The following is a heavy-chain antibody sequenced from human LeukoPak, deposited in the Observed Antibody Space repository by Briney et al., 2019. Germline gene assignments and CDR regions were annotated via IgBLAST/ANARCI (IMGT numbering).Heavy chain of an antibody. J-gene: IGHJ6*03. Sequence: GASVTVSCKASGYTFTSYYMHWVRQAPGQGLEWMGIIHSSDGSTSYAQKYQGRVTMTRDTSTSTVYMELSSLRSEDTAVYYCARDLSRRGLYSSSSDYYYMDVWGKGTTVTVSS. CDR3: ARDLSRRGLYSSSSDYYYMDV. V-gene: IGHV1-46*01. CDR1: GYTFTSYY. D-gene: IGHD6-6*01. CDR2: IHSSDGST.